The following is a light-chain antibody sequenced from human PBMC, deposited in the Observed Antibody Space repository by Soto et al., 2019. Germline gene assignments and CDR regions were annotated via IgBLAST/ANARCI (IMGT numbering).Light chain of an antibody. CDR3: PQYNNWPPLT. V-gene: IGKV3-15*01. CDR1: QSVGSK. J-gene: IGKJ4*01. CDR2: DAF. Sequence: EVVMTQSPATLSVSPGERATLSCRASQSVGSKLAWYPQKPGQAPRLLIFDAFTRATGIPARFSGSGSGTEFTLFISSLQSEDFTVSYCPQYNNWPPLTFGGGTKVEI.